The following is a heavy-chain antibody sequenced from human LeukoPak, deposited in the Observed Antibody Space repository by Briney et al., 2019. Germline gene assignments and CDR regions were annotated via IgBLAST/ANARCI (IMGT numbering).Heavy chain of an antibody. CDR1: GYTFTGYY. CDR3: ARDPEGSSDAFDI. CDR2: INPNSGGT. J-gene: IGHJ3*02. Sequence: ASVKVSCKASGYTFTGYYMHWVRQAPGQGLEWMGRINPNSGGTNYAQKFQGRVTMTRDTSISTVYMELSRLRSDDTAVYYRARDPEGSSDAFDIWGQGTMVTVSS. D-gene: IGHD6-6*01. V-gene: IGHV1-2*06.